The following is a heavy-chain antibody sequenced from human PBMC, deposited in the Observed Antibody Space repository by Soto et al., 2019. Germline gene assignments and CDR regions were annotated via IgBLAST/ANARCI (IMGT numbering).Heavy chain of an antibody. CDR3: ARGAVAGLYFFEY. Sequence: PGGSLRLSCAASGFTLSTYDMNWVRQAPGKGLQWVSHTSSSSAAIVYADSVKGRITISRDNAKNSLYLQMNSLRDEDTAVYYCARGAVAGLYFFEYWGQGILVTVSS. J-gene: IGHJ4*02. CDR1: GFTLSTYD. CDR2: TSSSSAAI. D-gene: IGHD6-19*01. V-gene: IGHV3-48*02.